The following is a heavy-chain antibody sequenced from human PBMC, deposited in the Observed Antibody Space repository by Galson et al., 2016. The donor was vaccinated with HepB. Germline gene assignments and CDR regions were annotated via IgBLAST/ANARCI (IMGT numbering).Heavy chain of an antibody. D-gene: IGHD4-17*01. J-gene: IGHJ4*02. Sequence: TLSLTCSVSGDSIRETGFYWSWIRQHPEKGLEWIGNIYYSGSTIYNPSLKSRLTILFEPSKNQFSLRLTSVTAADTAIYYCARDFPPYGILDNWGQGALVTVSS. CDR3: ARDFPPYGILDN. V-gene: IGHV4-31*03. CDR2: IYYSGST. CDR1: GDSIRETGFY.